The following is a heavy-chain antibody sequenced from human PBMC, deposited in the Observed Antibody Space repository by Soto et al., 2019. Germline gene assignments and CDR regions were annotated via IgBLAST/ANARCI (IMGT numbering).Heavy chain of an antibody. J-gene: IGHJ5*02. CDR2: IISRRGGGTA. Sequence: PGGSLRLSCVVSGLNFNDAWMSWVRQAPGKGLEWVGHIISRRGGGTADYAAPVKDRFVISRDDSRNTVYLQLNSLKTEDTGVYYCAYTGFHTLWFDPWGQGSLVTVSS. CDR1: GLNFNDAW. V-gene: IGHV3-15*01. CDR3: AYTGFHTLWFDP.